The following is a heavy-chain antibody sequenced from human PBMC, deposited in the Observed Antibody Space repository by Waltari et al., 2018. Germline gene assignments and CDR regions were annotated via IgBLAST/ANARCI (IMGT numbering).Heavy chain of an antibody. CDR1: GDSISSSYW. J-gene: IGHJ4*02. V-gene: IGHV4-4*02. CDR2: IHGSGRT. Sequence: QLQLQESGPGLVKPSGTLSLTCTVSGDSISSSYWWSWVRQPPGKGPEWIGRIHGSGRTNSNPSLESRDTISLDPSNNQFSLKVTAAPASDTGVSYCARDRGRGLYLDSWGQGALVTVSP. D-gene: IGHD2-15*01. CDR3: ARDRGRGLYLDS.